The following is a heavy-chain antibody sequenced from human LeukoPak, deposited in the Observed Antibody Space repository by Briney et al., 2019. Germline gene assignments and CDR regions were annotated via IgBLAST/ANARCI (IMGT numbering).Heavy chain of an antibody. J-gene: IGHJ4*02. CDR2: ISGSGGST. V-gene: IGHV3-23*01. D-gene: IGHD6-19*01. CDR3: AKDLPGGYSSGRGGY. Sequence: GGSLRLSCAASGFTFSSYAMSWVRQAPGKGLEWVSAISGSGGSTYYADSEKGRFTISRDNSENTLYLQMNSLRAEDTAVYYCAKDLPGGYSSGRGGYWGQGTLVTVSS. CDR1: GFTFSSYA.